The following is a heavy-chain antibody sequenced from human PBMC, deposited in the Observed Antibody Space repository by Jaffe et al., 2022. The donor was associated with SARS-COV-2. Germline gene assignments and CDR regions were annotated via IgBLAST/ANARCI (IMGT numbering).Heavy chain of an antibody. CDR2: IYYSGNT. CDR1: RGSISSSDYY. J-gene: IGHJ3*02. V-gene: IGHV4-39*01. Sequence: QLQLRESGPGLVKPSETLSLTCTVSRGSISSSDYYWGWIRQPPGKGLEWIGNIYYSGNTYYNPSLKSRVTISIDTSKNQFSLKLSSVTAADTAVYYCARRGSSGYYYNWGAFDIWGQGTMVIVSS. D-gene: IGHD3-22*01. CDR3: ARRGSSGYYYNWGAFDI.